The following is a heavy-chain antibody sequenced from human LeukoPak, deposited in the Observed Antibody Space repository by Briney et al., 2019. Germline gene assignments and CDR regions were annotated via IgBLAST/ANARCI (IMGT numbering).Heavy chain of an antibody. V-gene: IGHV3-23*01. D-gene: IGHD3-22*01. CDR1: GFTSSSYA. J-gene: IGHJ4*02. CDR3: AEDKWYYDSSGYYGY. Sequence: GGSLRLSCAASGFTSSSYAMSWVRQAPGKVLEWVSAISGSGGSTYYADSVKGRFTISRDNSKNTLYLQMNSLRAEDTAVYYCAEDKWYYDSSGYYGYWGQGTLVTVSS. CDR2: ISGSGGST.